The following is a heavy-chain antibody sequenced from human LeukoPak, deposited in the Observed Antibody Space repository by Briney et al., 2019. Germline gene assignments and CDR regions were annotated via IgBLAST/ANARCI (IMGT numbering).Heavy chain of an antibody. J-gene: IGHJ4*02. Sequence: GGSLRLSCAASGFTFIIYEMNWVRQAPGKGLEWVAVILHDGSNKQYADSVKGRFTISRDNSKNTLYLQINSLRAEDTAVYYCATLSGDSHGYDYWGLGTLVTVSS. CDR3: ATLSGDSHGYDY. V-gene: IGHV3-30*03. D-gene: IGHD5-18*01. CDR1: GFTFIIYE. CDR2: ILHDGSNK.